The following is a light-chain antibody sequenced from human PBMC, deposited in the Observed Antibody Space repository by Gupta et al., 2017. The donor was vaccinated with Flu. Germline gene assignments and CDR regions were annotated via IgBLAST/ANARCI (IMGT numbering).Light chain of an antibody. CDR2: GLT. CDR3: SSGISISTRV. V-gene: IGLV2-14*01. J-gene: IGLJ2*01. Sequence: QSALTQPASVSVAPGQSITISCTGTSSDVGSYNYVSWYQQHPGQAPKLLIYGLTRRPAGFASRFAATSADDTASLTIAGHEAEEDAYYCCSSGISISTRVFGGGTTLTVL. CDR1: SSDVGSYNY.